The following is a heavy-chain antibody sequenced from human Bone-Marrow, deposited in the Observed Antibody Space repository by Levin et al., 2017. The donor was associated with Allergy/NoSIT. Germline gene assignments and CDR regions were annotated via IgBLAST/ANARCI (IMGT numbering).Heavy chain of an antibody. CDR3: ARPRGFDSSGYYAFDY. D-gene: IGHD3-22*01. CDR1: GYSFTSYW. J-gene: IGHJ4*02. CDR2: IYPGDSDT. V-gene: IGHV5-51*01. Sequence: GESLKISCKGSGYSFTSYWIGWVRQMPGKGLEWMGIIYPGDSDTRYSPSFQGQVTISADKSISTAYLQWSSLKASDTAMYYCARPRGFDSSGYYAFDYWGQGTLVTVSS.